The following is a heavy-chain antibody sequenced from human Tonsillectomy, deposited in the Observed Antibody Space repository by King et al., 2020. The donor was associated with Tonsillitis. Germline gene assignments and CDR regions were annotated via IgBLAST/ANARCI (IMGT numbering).Heavy chain of an antibody. J-gene: IGHJ4*02. V-gene: IGHV3-23*04. CDR1: GFTVTSYA. CDR3: ARDVRVKTYYDYVWGNYRHSAYFDF. D-gene: IGHD3-16*02. CDR2: IDNLNT. Sequence: VQLVESGGGMVQPGGSLRLSCAASGFTVTSYAMSWVRQAPGMGLEWLSTIDNLNTYYADSVKGRFNISRDSSKNTLLLHMNTLRAEDTAVYFCARDVRVKTYYDYVWGNYRHSAYFDFWGQGSLVTVSS.